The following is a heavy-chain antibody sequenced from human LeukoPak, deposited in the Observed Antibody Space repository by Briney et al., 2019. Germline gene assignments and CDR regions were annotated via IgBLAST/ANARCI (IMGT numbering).Heavy chain of an antibody. D-gene: IGHD3-16*01. CDR1: GYTFTSYG. CDR2: ISAYNGNT. CDR3: ARDPIGGSDPFDP. J-gene: IGHJ5*02. Sequence: GASVKVSCKASGYTFTSYGISWVRQAPGQGLEWMGWISAYNGNTNYAQKLQGRVTMTTDTSTNTAYMEMRSLRSDDTAVYYCARDPIGGSDPFDPWGQGTLVTVSS. V-gene: IGHV1-18*01.